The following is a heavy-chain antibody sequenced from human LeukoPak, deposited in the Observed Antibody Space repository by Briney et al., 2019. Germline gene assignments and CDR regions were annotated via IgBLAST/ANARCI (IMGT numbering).Heavy chain of an antibody. V-gene: IGHV1-2*04. J-gene: IGHJ4*02. CDR1: GYTFTGYY. Sequence: ASAKVSCKASGYTFTGYYMHWVRQAPGQGLEWMGWINPNSGGTNYAQKFQGWVTMTRDTSISTAYMELSRLRSDDTAVYYCAREITVAGPFFDYWGQGTLVTVSS. CDR2: INPNSGGT. D-gene: IGHD6-19*01. CDR3: AREITVAGPFFDY.